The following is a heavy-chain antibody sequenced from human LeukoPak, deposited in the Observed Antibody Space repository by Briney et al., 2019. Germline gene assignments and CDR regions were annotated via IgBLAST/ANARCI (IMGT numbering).Heavy chain of an antibody. J-gene: IGHJ4*02. Sequence: GASVKVSCKASGYTFTGYYIHWVRQAPGQGLERMGWINPSSGGTNYAQKFQGRVTMTRDTSISTAYMELSRLRSDDTAVYYCARDVGEYCSSTDCFASHYWGQGTLVTVSS. CDR2: INPSSGGT. CDR3: ARDVGEYCSSTDCFASHY. V-gene: IGHV1-2*02. CDR1: GYTFTGYY. D-gene: IGHD2-2*01.